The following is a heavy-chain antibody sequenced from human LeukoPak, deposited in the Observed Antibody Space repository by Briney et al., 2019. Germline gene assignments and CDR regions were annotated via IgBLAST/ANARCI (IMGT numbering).Heavy chain of an antibody. CDR3: ARELDGSYFHDAFDI. D-gene: IGHD1-26*01. J-gene: IGHJ3*02. Sequence: SETLSLTCTVSGYSISSGYYWGWIRQPPGKGLEWIGSIYHSGSTYYNPSLKSRVTISVDTSKNQFSLKLSSVTAADTAVYYCARELDGSYFHDAFDIWGQGTMVTVSS. V-gene: IGHV4-38-2*02. CDR1: GYSISSGYY. CDR2: IYHSGST.